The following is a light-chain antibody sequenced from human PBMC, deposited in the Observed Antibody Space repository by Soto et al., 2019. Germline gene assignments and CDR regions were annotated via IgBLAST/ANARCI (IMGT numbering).Light chain of an antibody. CDR2: EAT. V-gene: IGLV2-8*01. Sequence: QSVLTQPPSASGSPGGTVTLSCAGTSGAVGAYKYVSWYQQYPGKAPKLMIYEATKHHSGVPARFSGSKSGNTASLPVPWGQDADEADYYCTSYVGSDIWVFGGGTKLTVL. J-gene: IGLJ3*02. CDR3: TSYVGSDIWV. CDR1: SGAVGAYKY.